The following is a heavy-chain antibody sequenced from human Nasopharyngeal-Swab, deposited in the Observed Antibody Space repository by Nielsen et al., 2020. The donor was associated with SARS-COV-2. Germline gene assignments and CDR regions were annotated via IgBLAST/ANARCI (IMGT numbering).Heavy chain of an antibody. Sequence: WVRQAPGQRLEWMGWINAGNGNTKYSQKFQGRVTITRDTSASTAYMELSSLRSEDTAVCYCARDRRGVLALGYWGQGTLVTVSS. CDR2: INAGNGNT. D-gene: IGHD3-10*01. CDR3: ARDRRGVLALGY. J-gene: IGHJ4*02. V-gene: IGHV1-3*01.